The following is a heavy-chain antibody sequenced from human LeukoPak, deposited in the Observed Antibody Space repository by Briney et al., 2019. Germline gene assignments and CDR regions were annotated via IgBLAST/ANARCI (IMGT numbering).Heavy chain of an antibody. CDR1: GFTFSSYS. V-gene: IGHV3-23*01. D-gene: IGHD3-10*01. CDR2: ITSGGHI. J-gene: IGHJ4*02. Sequence: GGSLRLSCAASGFTFSSYSMNWVRQAPGKELEWVSSITSGGHIYYADSVKGRFTISRDNSKNTLYLQMNSLRAEDTAVYYCAKVGRVTMVRGPPDYWGQGTLVTVSS. CDR3: AKVGRVTMVRGPPDY.